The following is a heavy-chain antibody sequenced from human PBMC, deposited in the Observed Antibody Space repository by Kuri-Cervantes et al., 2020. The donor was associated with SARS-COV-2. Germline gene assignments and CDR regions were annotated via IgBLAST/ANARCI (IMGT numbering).Heavy chain of an antibody. D-gene: IGHD2-21*02. CDR2: ISSGSSYT. Sequence: GESLKISCAASGFTFSDYYMSWIRQAPGKGLEWVSYISSGSSYTNYADSVKGRFTISRDNSKNTLYLQMNSLRTEDKAVYYCARGTGWLVVTATVTPMDFDFWGQGTLVTVSS. J-gene: IGHJ4*02. CDR1: GFTFSDYY. CDR3: ARGTGWLVVTATVTPMDFDF. V-gene: IGHV3-11*06.